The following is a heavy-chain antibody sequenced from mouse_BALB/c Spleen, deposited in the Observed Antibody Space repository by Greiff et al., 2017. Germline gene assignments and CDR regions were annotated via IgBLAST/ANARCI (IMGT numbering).Heavy chain of an antibody. J-gene: IGHJ3*01. Sequence: EVHLVESGGGLVKPGGSLKLSCAASGFTFSSYAMSWVRQTPEKRLEWVASISSGGSTYYPDSVKGRFTISRDNARNILYLQMSSLRSEDTAMYYCARAYYDYDDGAWFAYWGQGTLVTVSA. CDR3: ARAYYDYDDGAWFAY. D-gene: IGHD2-4*01. V-gene: IGHV5-6-5*01. CDR1: GFTFSSYA. CDR2: ISSGGST.